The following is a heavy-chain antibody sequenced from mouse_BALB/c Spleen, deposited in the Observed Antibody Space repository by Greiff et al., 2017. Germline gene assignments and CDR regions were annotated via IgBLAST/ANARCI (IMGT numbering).Heavy chain of an antibody. CDR1: GFTFSSFG. CDR2: ISSGSSTI. J-gene: IGHJ4*01. CDR3: AREAGIYYAMDY. Sequence: EVKLVESGGGLVQPGGSRKLSCAASGFTFSSFGMHWVRQSPEKGLEWVAYISSGSSTIYYADTVKGRFTISRDNPKNTLFLQMTSLRSEDTAMYYCAREAGIYYAMDYWGQGTSVTVSS. V-gene: IGHV5-17*02. D-gene: IGHD4-1*01.